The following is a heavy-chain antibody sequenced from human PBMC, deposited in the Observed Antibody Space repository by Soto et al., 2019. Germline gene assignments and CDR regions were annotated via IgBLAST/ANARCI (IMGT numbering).Heavy chain of an antibody. J-gene: IGHJ4*02. CDR2: IIPILGIA. CDR3: ARARSGTTNFAYFGY. Sequence: QVQLVQSGAEVKKPGSSVKVSCKASGGTFSSYTISWVRQAPGQGLEWMGRIIPILGIANYAQKFQGRVTIHAEKPKSTSYMELSSPRSEDTAVYYCARARSGTTNFAYFGYWGQGTLVTVSS. V-gene: IGHV1-69*02. CDR1: GGTFSSYT. D-gene: IGHD1-7*01.